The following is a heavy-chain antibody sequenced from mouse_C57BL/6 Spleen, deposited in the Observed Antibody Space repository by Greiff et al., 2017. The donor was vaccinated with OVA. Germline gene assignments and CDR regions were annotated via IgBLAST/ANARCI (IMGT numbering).Heavy chain of an antibody. J-gene: IGHJ3*01. V-gene: IGHV3-1*01. D-gene: IGHD2-4*01. Sequence: EVKLQESGPGMVKPSQSLSLTCTVTGYSITSGYDWHWIRHFPGNKLEWMGYISYSGSTNYNPSLKSRISITHDTSKNHFFLKLNSVTTEDTATYYCARGVYYDYDGGFAYWGQGTLVTVSA. CDR3: ARGVYYDYDGGFAY. CDR2: ISYSGST. CDR1: GYSITSGYD.